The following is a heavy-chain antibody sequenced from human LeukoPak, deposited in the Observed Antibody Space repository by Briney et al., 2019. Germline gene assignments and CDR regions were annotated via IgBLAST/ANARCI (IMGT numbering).Heavy chain of an antibody. CDR2: IKRETDGGTI. CDR3: TTDRYYDNSELQFQH. J-gene: IGHJ1*01. Sequence: GGSLRLSCAASGFTLNNAWMSWVRQAPGKGLEWLGRIKRETDGGTIDYAAPVKGRFTISRDDSRNTLYLQMDSLKIEDTAMYYCTTDRYYDNSELQFQHWGQGTLVTVSS. CDR1: GFTLNNAW. V-gene: IGHV3-15*01. D-gene: IGHD3-22*01.